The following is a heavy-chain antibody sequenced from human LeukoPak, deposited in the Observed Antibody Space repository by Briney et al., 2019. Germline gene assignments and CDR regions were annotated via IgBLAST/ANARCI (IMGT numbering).Heavy chain of an antibody. D-gene: IGHD4-11*01. Sequence: ASVKVSCKASGYTFTSYGISWVRQAPGQGLEWMGWISAYNGNTNYAQKLQGRVTMTTDTFTSTAYMELRSLRSDDTAVYYCARVRYPLQKPYYYYYMDVWGKGTTVTVSS. CDR3: ARVRYPLQKPYYYYYMDV. J-gene: IGHJ6*03. CDR2: ISAYNGNT. V-gene: IGHV1-18*01. CDR1: GYTFTSYG.